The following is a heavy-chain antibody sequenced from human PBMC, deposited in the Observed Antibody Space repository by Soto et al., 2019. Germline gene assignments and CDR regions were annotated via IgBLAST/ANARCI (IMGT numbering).Heavy chain of an antibody. J-gene: IGHJ5*02. Sequence: QVQLQESGPGLVKPSETLSLTCTVSGGSVSSPTYYWSCIRQPPEKGLEWIWYMYSSGSTNYTPSLQSRVTISLDTAKNQFSLKLSYVTAADTAVYFCAGGRVHVNTWFDPWGHGTLVTVSS. CDR1: GGSVSSPTYY. V-gene: IGHV4-61*01. CDR2: MYSSGST. D-gene: IGHD3-10*01. CDR3: AGGRVHVNTWFDP.